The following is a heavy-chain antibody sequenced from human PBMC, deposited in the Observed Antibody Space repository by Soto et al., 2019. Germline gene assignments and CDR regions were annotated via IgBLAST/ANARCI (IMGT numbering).Heavy chain of an antibody. CDR2: MSYDGSNK. CDR3: ARAPYFDY. CDR1: GFTFSSYA. J-gene: IGHJ4*02. V-gene: IGHV3-30-3*01. Sequence: QVQLVESGGGVVQPGRSLRLSCAASGFTFSSYAMHWVRQAPGKGLEWVAVMSYDGSNKYYADSVKGRFTISRDNSKNTLYLQMNSLRAEDTAVYYCARAPYFDYWGQGTLVTVSS.